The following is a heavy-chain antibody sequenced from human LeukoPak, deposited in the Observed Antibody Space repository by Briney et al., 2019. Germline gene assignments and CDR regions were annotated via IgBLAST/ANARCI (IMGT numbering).Heavy chain of an antibody. CDR1: GGTLSSYA. CDR2: IIPIFGTA. V-gene: IGHV1-69*01. Sequence: GASVKVSCKASGGTLSSYAISWVRQAPGQGLEWTGGIIPIFGTANYAQKFQGRVTITADESTSTAYMELSSLRSEDTAVYYCARDRVLRFLEPGGSRWFDPWGQGTLVTVSS. D-gene: IGHD3-3*01. CDR3: ARDRVLRFLEPGGSRWFDP. J-gene: IGHJ5*02.